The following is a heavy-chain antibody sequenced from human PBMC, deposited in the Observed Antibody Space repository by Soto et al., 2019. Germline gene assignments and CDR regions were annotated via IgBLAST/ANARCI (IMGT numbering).Heavy chain of an antibody. D-gene: IGHD1-26*01. CDR2: IIPIFGTA. V-gene: IGHV1-69*01. Sequence: QVQPVQSGAAVKKPGSSVKVSCKASGGTFSSYSINWVRQAPGQGLEWMGEIIPIFGTANYAQKYQGRVTMTADESTSTAYMELSSLRSEDTAVYYCARDGGRHSGGIDYWGQGTLVTVSS. J-gene: IGHJ4*02. CDR3: ARDGGRHSGGIDY. CDR1: GGTFSSYS.